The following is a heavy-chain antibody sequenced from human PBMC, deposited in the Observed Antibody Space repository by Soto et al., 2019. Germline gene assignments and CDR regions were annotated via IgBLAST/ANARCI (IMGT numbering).Heavy chain of an antibody. V-gene: IGHV4-31*03. CDR3: ARDKGSGWTAD. CDR1: GGSISSGGYY. CDR2: IYYSGST. J-gene: IGHJ4*02. D-gene: IGHD6-19*01. Sequence: SETLSLTCTVSGGSISSGGYYWSWIRQHPGKGLEWIGYIYYSGSTYYNPSLKSRVTISVDTSKNQFSLKLSPVTAADTAVYYCARDKGSGWTADWGQGTLVTVS.